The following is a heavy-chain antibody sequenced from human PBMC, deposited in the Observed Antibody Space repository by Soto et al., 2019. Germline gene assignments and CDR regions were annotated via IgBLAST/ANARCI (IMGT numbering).Heavy chain of an antibody. D-gene: IGHD4-4*01. J-gene: IGHJ4*02. CDR2: ITGSGSDT. Sequence: GGSLRLSCAASGFTFRNYAMSWVRQAPARGLEWFSAITGSGSDTYHADSVKGRFTISRDNAKNSLYLQMNSLRAEDTAVYYCARAGPLQYYFDYWGQGTLVTVSS. CDR3: ARAGPLQYYFDY. V-gene: IGHV3-21*01. CDR1: GFTFRNYA.